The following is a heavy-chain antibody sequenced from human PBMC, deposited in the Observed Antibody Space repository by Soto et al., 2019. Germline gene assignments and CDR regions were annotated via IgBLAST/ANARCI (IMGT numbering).Heavy chain of an antibody. CDR1: GYTFTSYY. V-gene: IGHV1-46*01. CDR2: INPSGGST. D-gene: IGHD3-16*01. Sequence: QVQLVQSGAEVKKPGASVKVSCKASGYTFTSYYMHWVRQAPGQGLEWMGIINPSGGSTSYAQKFQGRVTMARDTSPSTVYMELSSRRSEDTAVYYWVGNLWGSGAFDIWGQGTMVTGSS. J-gene: IGHJ3*02. CDR3: VGNLWGSGAFDI.